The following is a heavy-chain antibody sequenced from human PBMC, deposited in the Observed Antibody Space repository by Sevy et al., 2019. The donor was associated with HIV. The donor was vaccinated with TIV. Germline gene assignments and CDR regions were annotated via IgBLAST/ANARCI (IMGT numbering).Heavy chain of an antibody. V-gene: IGHV4-59*01. D-gene: IGHD3-10*01. CDR2: IYYNGTT. Sequence: SETLSLTCTVSGGSFNDFYWSWIRQSPGRGLEWIGYIYYNGTTNSNPSLRRPVTISAQTSKSQISLRLNSVTAADTAVYYCARGKVLFDHWGQGIVVTVSS. CDR3: ARGKVLFDH. J-gene: IGHJ4*02. CDR1: GGSFNDFY.